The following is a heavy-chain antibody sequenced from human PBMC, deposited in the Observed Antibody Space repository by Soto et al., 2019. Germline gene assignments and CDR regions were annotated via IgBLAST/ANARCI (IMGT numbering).Heavy chain of an antibody. V-gene: IGHV3-23*01. D-gene: IGHD3-9*01. CDR1: GFTFSSYA. CDR2: ISGSGGST. Sequence: EVQLLESGGGLVQPGGSLRLSCAASGFTFSSYAMSWVRQAPGKGLEWVSAISGSGGSTYYADSVKGRFTISRDNSKNTLYLQMTGLRAEDTAVYYCAKDRKGDDIWTGPIDYWGQGTLVTVSS. CDR3: AKDRKGDDIWTGPIDY. J-gene: IGHJ4*02.